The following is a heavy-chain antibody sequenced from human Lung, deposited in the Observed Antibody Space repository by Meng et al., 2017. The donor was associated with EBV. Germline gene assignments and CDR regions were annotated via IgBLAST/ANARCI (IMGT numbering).Heavy chain of an antibody. D-gene: IGHD5-18*01. CDR3: VRDRVQLWFS. Sequence: GQRVESGGGVVQQGRSLRLSCTASGFTISHYSLHWVRQVPGKGLDWVAVISYNGSNKYYADSVKGRFTISRDNSKNTLYLQMNSLRAEDTAVYYCVRDRVQLWFSWGQGILVTVSS. V-gene: IGHV3-30-3*01. J-gene: IGHJ5*02. CDR1: GFTISHYS. CDR2: ISYNGSNK.